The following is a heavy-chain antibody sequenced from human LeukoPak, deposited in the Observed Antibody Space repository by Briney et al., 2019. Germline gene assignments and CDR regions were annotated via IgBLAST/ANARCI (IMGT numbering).Heavy chain of an antibody. D-gene: IGHD6-13*01. CDR1: SGSISSSPYF. CDR3: ARGRRSSWYGVQGCDY. V-gene: IGHV4-39*01. Sequence: SETLSLTCTVSSGSISSSPYFWAWIRQSPGKGLEWIGSIYYSGSTYYNPSLKSRVTISVDTSKNQFSLKLSSVTAADTAVYYCARGRRSSWYGVQGCDYWGQGTLVTVSS. J-gene: IGHJ4*02. CDR2: IYYSGST.